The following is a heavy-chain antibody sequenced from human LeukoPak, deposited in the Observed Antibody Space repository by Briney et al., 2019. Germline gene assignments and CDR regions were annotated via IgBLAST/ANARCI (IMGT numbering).Heavy chain of an antibody. CDR3: AKGKGGRPGNSQSYPWFFEM. CDR2: ISHSGST. J-gene: IGHJ2*01. D-gene: IGHD3-16*02. Sequence: SETLSLTCAVYGGSFSDSYWRWIRQPLGKGLEWDGEISHSGSTNCHPSLESRVTLSLDTCKNQFSLNHKTGTAADKGVYFCAKGKGGRPGNSQSYPWFFEMWGRGTLVTVSS. CDR1: GGSFSDSY. V-gene: IGHV4-34*01.